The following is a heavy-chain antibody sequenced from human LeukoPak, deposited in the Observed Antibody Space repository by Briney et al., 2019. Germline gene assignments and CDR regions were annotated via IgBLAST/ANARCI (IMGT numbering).Heavy chain of an antibody. CDR3: ARDGRITMIVVVRYYFDY. Sequence: PGGSLRLSCAASGFTFTNYGMQWVRQAPGKGLEWVAVVSHDGSTTFYADSVKGRFTISRDNSKNTLDLQMDSPRPEDTAVYYCARDGRITMIVVVRYYFDYWGQGTLVTVSS. CDR2: VSHDGSTT. D-gene: IGHD3-22*01. V-gene: IGHV3-30*03. J-gene: IGHJ4*02. CDR1: GFTFTNYG.